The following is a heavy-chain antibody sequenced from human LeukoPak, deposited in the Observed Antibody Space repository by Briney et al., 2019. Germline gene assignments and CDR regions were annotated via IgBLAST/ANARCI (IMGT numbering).Heavy chain of an antibody. Sequence: GGSLRLSCAASGFTFSDYYMSWIRQAPGKGLEWVSYISSSGSTIYYADSVKGRFTISRDNAKNSLYLQMNSLRAEDTAVYYCARDLKTGAIPSWFDPWGQGTLVTVSS. J-gene: IGHJ5*02. D-gene: IGHD3-9*01. CDR2: ISSSGSTI. V-gene: IGHV3-11*04. CDR3: ARDLKTGAIPSWFDP. CDR1: GFTFSDYY.